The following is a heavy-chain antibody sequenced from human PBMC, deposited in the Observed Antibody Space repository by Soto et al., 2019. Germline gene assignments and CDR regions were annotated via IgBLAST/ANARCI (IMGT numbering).Heavy chain of an antibody. D-gene: IGHD2-21*01. CDR3: SRVHFVETYRKETFYYFDY. CDR2: IYHSGST. J-gene: IGHJ4*02. Sequence: SETLSLTCAVSGGSISSSNWWSWVRQPPGKGLEWIGEIYHSGSTNYNPSLKSRVTISVGKSKNQFSLRLTSVTAADTAMYYCSRVHFVETYRKETFYYFDYWGQGSLVTVSS. CDR1: GGSISSSNW. V-gene: IGHV4-4*02.